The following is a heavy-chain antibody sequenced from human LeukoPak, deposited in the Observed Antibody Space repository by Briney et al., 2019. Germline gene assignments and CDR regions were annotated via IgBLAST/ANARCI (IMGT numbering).Heavy chain of an antibody. CDR1: GGSISSNFY. CDR3: AISIGYSYGDDAFDV. Sequence: SETLSLTCAVSGGSISSNFYWGSVRQSPGIGLQWIATMYPPLYHGGNTFYSPSLKSRVTMSLDNSQNQFSLKSHSVTATDTAVNYCAISIGYSYGDDAFDVWGPGTGVTVSS. D-gene: IGHD5-18*01. CDR2: MYPPLYHGGNT. J-gene: IGHJ3*01. V-gene: IGHV4-38-2*01.